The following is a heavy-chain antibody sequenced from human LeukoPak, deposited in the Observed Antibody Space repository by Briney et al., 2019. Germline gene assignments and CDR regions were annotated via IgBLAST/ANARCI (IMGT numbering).Heavy chain of an antibody. V-gene: IGHV3-7*01. J-gene: IGHJ6*04. CDR1: GFTFSSYW. CDR2: IKEDGSEK. Sequence: PGGSLRLSCVASGFTFSSYWMSWVRQAPGKGLEWVANIKEDGSEKYYVDSVKGRFTISRDNAKNLLYLEMNSLRAEDTAVYYCARRGYSYYYLDVWGKGTTVTVSS. D-gene: IGHD5-18*01. CDR3: ARRGYSYYYLDV.